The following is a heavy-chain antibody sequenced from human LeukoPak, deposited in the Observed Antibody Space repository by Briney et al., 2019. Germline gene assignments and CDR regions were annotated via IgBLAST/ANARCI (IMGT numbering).Heavy chain of an antibody. D-gene: IGHD6-13*01. J-gene: IGHJ3*02. CDR3: ARGLSSWPPDAFDI. V-gene: IGHV3-11*06. Sequence: GGSLRLSCAASGFTFSDSYMTWIRQAPGKGLEWVSSISSSSSYIYYADSVKGRFTISRDNAKNSLYLQMNSLRAEDTAVYYCARGLSSWPPDAFDIWGQGTMVTVSS. CDR1: GFTFSDSY. CDR2: ISSSSSYI.